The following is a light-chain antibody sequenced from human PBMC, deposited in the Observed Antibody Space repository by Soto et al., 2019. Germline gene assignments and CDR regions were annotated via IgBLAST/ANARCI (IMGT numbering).Light chain of an antibody. CDR1: SSDVDDYNY. V-gene: IGLV2-11*01. CDR2: DVT. CDR3: CSYTSSSTLGVV. J-gene: IGLJ2*01. Sequence: QSALTQPRSVSGSPGQSVTISCTGTSSDVDDYNYVSWYQQHPDTAPKLMIYDVTKRPSGVPDRFSGSKSGNTASLTISGLQAEDEADYYCCSYTSSSTLGVVFGGGTKVTVL.